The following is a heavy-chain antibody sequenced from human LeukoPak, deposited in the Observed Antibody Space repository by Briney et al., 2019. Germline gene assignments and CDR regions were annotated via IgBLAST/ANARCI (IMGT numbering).Heavy chain of an antibody. D-gene: IGHD1-1*01. CDR2: IYYSGST. Sequence: SETLSLTCTVSGGSISSYYWSWIRQPPGKGLEWIGYIYYSGSTNYNPSLKSRVTISVDTSKNQLSLKLSSVTAADTAVYYCARAARLQLGLDYWGQGTLVTVSS. J-gene: IGHJ4*02. CDR1: GGSISSYY. V-gene: IGHV4-59*01. CDR3: ARAARLQLGLDY.